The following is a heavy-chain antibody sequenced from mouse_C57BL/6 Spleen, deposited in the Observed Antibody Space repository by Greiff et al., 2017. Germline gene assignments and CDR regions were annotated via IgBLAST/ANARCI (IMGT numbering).Heavy chain of an antibody. CDR2: IYPGDGDT. V-gene: IGHV1-82*01. Sequence: LVESGPELVKPGASVKISCKASGYAFSSSWMNWVKQRPGKGLEWIGRIYPGDGDTNYNGKFKGKATLTADKSSSTAYMQLSSLTSEDSAVYFCASPPYYYGSSYDFDVWGTGTTVTVSS. CDR3: ASPPYYYGSSYDFDV. J-gene: IGHJ1*03. D-gene: IGHD1-1*01. CDR1: GYAFSSSW.